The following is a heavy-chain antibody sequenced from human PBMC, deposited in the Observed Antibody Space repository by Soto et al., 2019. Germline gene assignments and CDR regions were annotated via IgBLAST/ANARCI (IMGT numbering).Heavy chain of an antibody. CDR3: ARLYCSSTSCHNDS. J-gene: IGHJ4*02. Sequence: QVQLVQSGAEVKKPGASVKVSCKASGYTVTSYGIRWVREAPGQGLEWMGWISACNGNTNYAQKLQGRVTMTTDTSTSTAYVELRSLRFDDTAVYYCARLYCSSTSCHNDSWGQGTLVTVSS. D-gene: IGHD2-2*01. V-gene: IGHV1-18*01. CDR2: ISACNGNT. CDR1: GYTVTSYG.